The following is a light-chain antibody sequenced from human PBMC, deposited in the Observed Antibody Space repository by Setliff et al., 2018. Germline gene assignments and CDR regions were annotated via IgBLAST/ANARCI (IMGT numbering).Light chain of an antibody. CDR1: SSDIGGYKY. CDR3: SSYTSRSTFVI. Sequence: QSALAQPASVSGSPGQSITISCTGTSSDIGGYKYVSWYQQYPGQAPKLLIYDVSNRPSGVSNRFSGSKSGNTASLTISGLQAEDEADYYCSSYTSRSTFVIFGGGTKVTV. J-gene: IGLJ2*01. V-gene: IGLV2-14*03. CDR2: DVS.